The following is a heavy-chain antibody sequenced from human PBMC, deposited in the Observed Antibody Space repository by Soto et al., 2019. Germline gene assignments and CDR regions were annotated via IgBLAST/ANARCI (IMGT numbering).Heavy chain of an antibody. J-gene: IGHJ5*02. V-gene: IGHV4-4*09. CDR2: ISNSEST. CDR3: ASGGASSQWFDA. Sequence: QVQLQESGPGVVKPSETLSLTCSVSGVSISGSYWSWIRQSPGKGLEWIGWIGYISNSESTNYNSSLGRRVTLSADTCKNPYSLKLNSVTAADTAVYYCASGGASSQWFDAWGQGTLVTVSS. CDR1: GVSISGSY.